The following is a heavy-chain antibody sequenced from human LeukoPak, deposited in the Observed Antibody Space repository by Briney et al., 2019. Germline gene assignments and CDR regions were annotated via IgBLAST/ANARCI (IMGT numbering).Heavy chain of an antibody. D-gene: IGHD6-13*01. CDR3: ARDQDSSSSGDY. CDR2: IIPIFGIA. Sequence: SVKVSCKASGGTFSSYAISWVRQAPGQGPEWMGRIIPIFGIANYAQKFQGRVTITADKSTSTAYMELSSLRSEDTAVYYCARDQDSSSSGDYWGQGTLVTVSS. V-gene: IGHV1-69*04. J-gene: IGHJ4*02. CDR1: GGTFSSYA.